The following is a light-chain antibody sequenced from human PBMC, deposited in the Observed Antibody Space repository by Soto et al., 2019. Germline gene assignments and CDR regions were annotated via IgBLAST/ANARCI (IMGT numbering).Light chain of an antibody. Sequence: QSVLTQPPSVSGAPGQRVTVSCTGTSSNIWAGYAVHWYQQLPRAAPKLLIYENTNRPPAVSDRFSGYILGTSASPVITGLQAEDEADYYCQSFDTSFGRVFGTGTKGHRP. CDR1: SSNIWAGYA. J-gene: IGLJ1*01. CDR3: QSFDTSFGRV. V-gene: IGLV1-40*01. CDR2: ENT.